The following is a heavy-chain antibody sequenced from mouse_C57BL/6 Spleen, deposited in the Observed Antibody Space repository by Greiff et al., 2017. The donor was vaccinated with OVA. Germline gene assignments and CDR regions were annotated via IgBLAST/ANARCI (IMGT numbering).Heavy chain of an antibody. Sequence: VQLQQSGPELVKPGASVKIPCKASGYTFTDYNMDWVKQSHGKSLEWIGDINPNNGGTIYNQKFKGKATLTVDKSSSTAYMELRSLTSEDTAVYYCARYYDYDDGGDYYAMDYWGQGTSVTVSS. J-gene: IGHJ4*01. D-gene: IGHD2-4*01. CDR2: INPNNGGT. V-gene: IGHV1-18*01. CDR3: ARYYDYDDGGDYYAMDY. CDR1: GYTFTDYN.